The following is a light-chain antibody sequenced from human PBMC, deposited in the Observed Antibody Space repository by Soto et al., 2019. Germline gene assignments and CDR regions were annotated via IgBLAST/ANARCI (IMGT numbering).Light chain of an antibody. CDR3: QQANSFPST. CDR2: AAS. J-gene: IGKJ4*01. CDR1: QGIRSW. V-gene: IGKV1-12*02. Sequence: DIQMTQSPSSVSASVGDRVTITCRVSQGIRSWLAWYQQKPGKAPKLLIYAASRLQSGVPSRFSGSGSGTDFTLTISSLQPEDFATYYCQQANSFPSTFGGGTKVEIK.